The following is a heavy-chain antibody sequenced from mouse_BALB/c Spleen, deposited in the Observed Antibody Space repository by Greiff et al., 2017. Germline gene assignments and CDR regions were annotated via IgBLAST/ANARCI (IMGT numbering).Heavy chain of an antibody. CDR2: IWGDGST. J-gene: IGHJ4*01. CDR1: GFSLTGYG. CDR3: ARDEINHGYAMDD. V-gene: IGHV2-6-7*01. D-gene: IGHD6-1*01. Sequence: QVQLKESGPGLVAPSQSLSITCTVSGFSLTGYGVNWVRQPPGKGLEWLGMIWGDGSTDYNSALKSRLSISKDNSKSQVFLKMNSLQTDDTARYYCARDEINHGYAMDDWGQGTSVTGSS.